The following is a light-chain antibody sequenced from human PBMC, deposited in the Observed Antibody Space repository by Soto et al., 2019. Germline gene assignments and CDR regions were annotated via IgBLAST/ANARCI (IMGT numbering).Light chain of an antibody. Sequence: EIVLTQSPVTLSLSPGERGTLSCRASQSVGTSLAWYQQKPGQAPRLLIFDASTRATGIPDRFSGSGSGTDFTLTINRLEPEDFAVYYCQQYETLITFGQGTRLEIK. CDR2: DAS. J-gene: IGKJ5*01. V-gene: IGKV3-20*01. CDR1: QSVGTS. CDR3: QQYETLIT.